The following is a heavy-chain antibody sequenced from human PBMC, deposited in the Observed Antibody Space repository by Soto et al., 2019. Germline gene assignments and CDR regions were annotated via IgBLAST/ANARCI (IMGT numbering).Heavy chain of an antibody. Sequence: GGSLRLSCAASGLTFSIAWLSWVRQAPGKGLEWVGRIKNKADGGTTDNAAPVKDRFTISRDDSKTTLYLQMNSLKTEDTAMYYCTSMNDRDAFDIWGQGTMVTVSS. V-gene: IGHV3-15*01. CDR1: GLTFSIAW. CDR2: IKNKADGGTT. CDR3: TSMNDRDAFDI. D-gene: IGHD1-1*01. J-gene: IGHJ3*02.